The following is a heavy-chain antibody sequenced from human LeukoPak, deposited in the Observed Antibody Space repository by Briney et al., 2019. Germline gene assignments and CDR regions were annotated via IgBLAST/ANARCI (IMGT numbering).Heavy chain of an antibody. CDR2: ISYDGSNK. V-gene: IGHV3-30-3*01. CDR3: ASNPIVVVIAPSGY. J-gene: IGHJ4*02. D-gene: IGHD3-22*01. Sequence: QPGRSLRLSCAASGFTFSSYAMHWVRQAPGKGLEWVAVISYDGSNKYYADSVKGRFTISRDNSKNTLYLQMNSLRAEDTAVYYCASNPIVVVIAPSGYWGQGTLVTVSS. CDR1: GFTFSSYA.